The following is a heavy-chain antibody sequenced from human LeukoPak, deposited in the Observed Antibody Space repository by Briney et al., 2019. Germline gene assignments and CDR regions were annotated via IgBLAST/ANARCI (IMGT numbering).Heavy chain of an antibody. V-gene: IGHV3-30-3*01. CDR1: GFTFSSYA. CDR2: ISYDGSNK. D-gene: IGHD3-22*01. Sequence: GRSLRLSCAASGFTFSSYAMHWVRQAPGKGLEWVAVISYDGSNKYYADSVKGRFTISRDNSKNTLYLQMNSLGAEDTAVYYCAKDHYYDSSGYSITWGQGTLVTVSS. J-gene: IGHJ5*02. CDR3: AKDHYYDSSGYSIT.